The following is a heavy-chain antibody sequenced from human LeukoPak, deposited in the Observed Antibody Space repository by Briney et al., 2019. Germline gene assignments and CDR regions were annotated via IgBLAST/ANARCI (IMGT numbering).Heavy chain of an antibody. D-gene: IGHD6-6*01. Sequence: SETLSLTCTVSGGSISSGSYYWSWIRQPAGKGLEWIGRIYTSGSTNYNPSLKSRVTISVDTSKNQFSLKLSSVTADDTAVYYCARESSDPYYFDYWGQGTLVTVSS. CDR3: ARESSDPYYFDY. CDR2: IYTSGST. CDR1: GGSISSGSYY. J-gene: IGHJ4*02. V-gene: IGHV4-61*02.